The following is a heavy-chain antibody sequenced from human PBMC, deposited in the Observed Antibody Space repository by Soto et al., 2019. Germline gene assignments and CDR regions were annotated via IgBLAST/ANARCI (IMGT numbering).Heavy chain of an antibody. V-gene: IGHV3-53*04. J-gene: IGHJ4*02. D-gene: IGHD1-20*01. CDR3: AITGWGMATVGM. CDR1: GFTVSNNY. Sequence: EVQLVESGGGLVQPGGSLRLSCAASGFTVSNNYMIWFRLPPGKGLEWVSLIYSGGTTYYADSVKGRFTISRHNSKNTLYLQTNILRVEDTVVYYCAITGWGMATVGMWGPGTLVTVSS. CDR2: IYSGGTT.